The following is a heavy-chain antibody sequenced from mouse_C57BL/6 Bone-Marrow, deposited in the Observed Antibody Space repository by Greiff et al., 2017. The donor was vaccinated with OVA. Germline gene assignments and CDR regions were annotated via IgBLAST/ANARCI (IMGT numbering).Heavy chain of an antibody. J-gene: IGHJ4*01. V-gene: IGHV1-85*01. CDR3: ARWGYYYGSSYDAMDY. CDR2: IYPRDGST. D-gene: IGHD1-1*01. CDR1: GYTFTSYD. Sequence: VQLKESGPELVKPGASVKLSCKASGYTFTSYDINWVKQRPGQGLEWIGWIYPRDGSTKYNEKFKGKATLTVDTSSSTAYMELHSLTSEDSAVYFCARWGYYYGSSYDAMDYWGQGTSGTVSS.